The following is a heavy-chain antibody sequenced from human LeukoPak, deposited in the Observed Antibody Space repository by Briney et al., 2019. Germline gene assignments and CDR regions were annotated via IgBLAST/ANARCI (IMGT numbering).Heavy chain of an antibody. V-gene: IGHV5-51*01. CDR2: TYPGDSHT. D-gene: IGHD5-18*01. CDR3: ARHEDTAMVEDY. J-gene: IGHJ4*02. Sequence: GESLKISCKGSGYSFTSYWIGWVRQMPGKGLEWMGITYPGDSHTRYSPSFQGQVTTSADKSISTAYLQWSSLKASDSAMYYCARHEDTAMVEDYWGQGTLVTVSS. CDR1: GYSFTSYW.